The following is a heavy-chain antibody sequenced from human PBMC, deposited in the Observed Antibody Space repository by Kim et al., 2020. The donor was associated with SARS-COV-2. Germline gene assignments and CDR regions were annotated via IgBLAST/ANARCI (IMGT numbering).Heavy chain of an antibody. CDR3: ARVGGSDAFEY. J-gene: IGHJ4*02. D-gene: IGHD1-26*01. CDR2: P. Sequence: PTYAQGYTGRFVFSLDTSVSTAYLQISSLKAEDTAVYYCARVGGSDAFEYWGQGTLVTVSS. V-gene: IGHV7-4-1*02.